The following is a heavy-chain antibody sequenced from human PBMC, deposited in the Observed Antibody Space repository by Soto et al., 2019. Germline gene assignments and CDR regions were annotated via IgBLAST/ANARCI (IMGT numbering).Heavy chain of an antibody. CDR1: GYSFSSYW. CDR3: ARHLIVGSTGPFGY. Sequence: PREYLKISCTGSGYSFSSYWIGWVRQMPGKCLEWMGIIYPGDSDTRYRPSFQGQVTISADKSIRTAYLQRSSLKASDTAMDYCARHLIVGSTGPFGYWGQGTLVTVSS. CDR2: IYPGDSDT. V-gene: IGHV5-51*01. D-gene: IGHD1-26*01. J-gene: IGHJ4*02.